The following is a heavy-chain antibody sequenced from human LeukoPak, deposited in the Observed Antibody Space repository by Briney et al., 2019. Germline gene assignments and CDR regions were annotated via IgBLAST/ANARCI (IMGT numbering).Heavy chain of an antibody. CDR2: ISYEGSNR. J-gene: IGHJ4*02. Sequence: CLTLSHAACLCTFIRYVMHGVRQAPPRGGAGVAVISYEGSNRYYADYVKGRFTISRDNSKNTLSLQMNSLRAEDTAVYCCAKGNEGYCSGGSCYASINFDYWGQGTLVTVSS. CDR1: LCTFIRYV. D-gene: IGHD2-15*01. V-gene: IGHV3-30*18. CDR3: AKGNEGYCSGGSCYASINFDY.